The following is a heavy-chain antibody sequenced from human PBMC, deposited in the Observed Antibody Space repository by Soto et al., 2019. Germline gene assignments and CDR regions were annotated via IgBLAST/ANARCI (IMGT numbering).Heavy chain of an antibody. V-gene: IGHV3-23*01. CDR1: GFSFSTSS. CDR2: ISPSASDT. CDR3: AKGGYTFAYE. J-gene: IGHJ4*02. D-gene: IGHD5-18*01. Sequence: EVQLLESGGDLVQHGGSLRLSCAASGFSFSTSSMAWVRQPPGKGLEWVSAISPSASDTLYADSVKGRFTIFRDNSKNTLFLQMTSLRAEETAVYYSAKGGYTFAYEWGPGTLVTVSS.